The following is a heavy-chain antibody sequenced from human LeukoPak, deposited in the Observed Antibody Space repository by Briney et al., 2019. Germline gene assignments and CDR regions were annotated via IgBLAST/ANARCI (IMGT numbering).Heavy chain of an antibody. J-gene: IGHJ4*02. D-gene: IGHD5-24*01. CDR3: AKGPSNGYNYYFDY. V-gene: IGHV3-9*01. CDR2: ISWNSGSI. CDR1: GFTFDDYA. Sequence: LAGGSLRLSCVASGFTFDDYAMHWVRQAPGKGLEWVSGISWNSGSIDYADSVKGRFTISRDNAKNSLYLQMNSLRTEDTALYYCAKGPSNGYNYYFDYWGQGTLVTVSS.